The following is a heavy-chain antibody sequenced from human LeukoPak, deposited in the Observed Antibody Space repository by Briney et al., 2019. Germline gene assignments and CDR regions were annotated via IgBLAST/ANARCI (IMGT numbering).Heavy chain of an antibody. J-gene: IGHJ6*02. Sequence: SETLSLTCAVYGGSFSGYYWSWIRQPPGKGLEWIGEINHSGSTNYNPSLKSRVTISVDTSKNQFSLKLSSVTAADTAVYYCARGEYYDFWSGYYTSNYYYYGMDVWGQGTTVTVSS. CDR1: GGSFSGYY. V-gene: IGHV4-34*01. D-gene: IGHD3-3*01. CDR3: ARGEYYDFWSGYYTSNYYYYGMDV. CDR2: INHSGST.